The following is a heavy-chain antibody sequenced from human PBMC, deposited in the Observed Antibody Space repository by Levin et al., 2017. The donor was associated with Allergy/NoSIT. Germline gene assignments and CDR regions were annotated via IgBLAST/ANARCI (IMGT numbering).Heavy chain of an antibody. D-gene: IGHD7-27*01. CDR3: ASKNRMKTGPIDY. J-gene: IGHJ4*02. CDR1: GGSFSGYY. CDR2: INHSGST. V-gene: IGHV4-34*01. Sequence: SETLSLTCAVYGGSFSGYYWSWIRQPPGKGLEWIGEINHSGSTNYNPSLKSRVTISVDTSKNQFSLKLSSVTAADTAVYYCASKNRMKTGPIDYWGQGTLVTVS.